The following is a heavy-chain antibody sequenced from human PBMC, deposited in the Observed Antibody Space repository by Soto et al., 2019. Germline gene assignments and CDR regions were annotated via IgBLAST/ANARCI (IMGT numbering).Heavy chain of an antibody. CDR2: IFHGGNT. CDR1: GGSISSGGYH. J-gene: IGHJ5*02. V-gene: IGHV4-31*03. CDR3: ARTECTSGVCYTGWFDP. Sequence: QVQLQESGPGLVKPSQTLSLTCTVSGGSISSGGYHWSWIRQHPGKGLEWIGYIFHGGNTYYNPSLKSRLTISLNTSKNQFSLNLRSVTAADTAVYFCARTECTSGVCYTGWFDPWGQGTLVTVSS. D-gene: IGHD2-8*01.